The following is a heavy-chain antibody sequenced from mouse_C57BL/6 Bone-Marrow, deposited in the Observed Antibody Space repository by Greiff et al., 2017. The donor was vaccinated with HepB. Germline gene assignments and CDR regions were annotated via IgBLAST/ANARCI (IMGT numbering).Heavy chain of an antibody. Sequence: EVKLMESGGGLVQSGRSLRLSCATSGFTFSDFYMEWVRQAPGKGLEWIAASRNKANDYTTEYSASVKGRFIVSRDTSQSILYLQMNALRAEDTAIYYCARDTEGYAWFAYWGQGTLVTVSA. V-gene: IGHV7-1*01. J-gene: IGHJ3*01. D-gene: IGHD2-2*01. CDR1: GFTFSDFY. CDR3: ARDTEGYAWFAY. CDR2: SRNKANDYTT.